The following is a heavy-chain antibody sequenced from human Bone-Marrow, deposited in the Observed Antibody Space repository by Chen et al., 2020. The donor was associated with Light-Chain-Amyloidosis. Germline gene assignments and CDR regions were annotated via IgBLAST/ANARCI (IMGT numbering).Heavy chain of an antibody. V-gene: IGHV1-69*01. CDR1: GGPFSSYA. CDR3: ARDRGRYCTNGVCYIPPVAGNYYYYGMDV. J-gene: IGHJ6*02. D-gene: IGHD2-8*01. CDR2: IIPIFGTA. Sequence: QVQLVQSGAEVTKPGSSVKVSCKASGGPFSSYAISWVRQAPGQGLEWMGGIIPIFGTANYAQKFQGRVTITADESTSTAYMELSSLRSEDTAVYYCARDRGRYCTNGVCYIPPVAGNYYYYGMDVWGQGTTVTVSS.